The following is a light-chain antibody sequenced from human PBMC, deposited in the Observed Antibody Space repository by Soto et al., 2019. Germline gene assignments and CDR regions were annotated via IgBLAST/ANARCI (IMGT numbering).Light chain of an antibody. Sequence: IVMTQSPVTLSVSPGERATLSCRASQNIVTNLAWYQQKPGQAPRLVIYDASTRATDIPARFSGSGFGTEFILTISSLQSADFAVYYWQQYNNWPPRLTFGGGTNVDIK. J-gene: IGKJ4*01. CDR2: DAS. CDR3: QQYNNWPPRLT. V-gene: IGKV3-15*01. CDR1: QNIVTN.